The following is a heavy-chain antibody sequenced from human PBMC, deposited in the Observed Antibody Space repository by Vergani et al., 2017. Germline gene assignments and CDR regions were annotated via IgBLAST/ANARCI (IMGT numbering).Heavy chain of an antibody. Sequence: QVQLQESGPGLVKPSETLSLTCSVSGGSISSYYWSWIRQPPGKGLEWIGEINHSGSTNYNPSLKSRVTISVDTSKNQFSLKLSSVTAADTAVYYCARGPTRYYFDYWGQGTLVTVSS. V-gene: IGHV4-59*01. CDR1: GGSISSYY. J-gene: IGHJ4*02. CDR3: ARGPTRYYFDY. CDR2: INHSGST.